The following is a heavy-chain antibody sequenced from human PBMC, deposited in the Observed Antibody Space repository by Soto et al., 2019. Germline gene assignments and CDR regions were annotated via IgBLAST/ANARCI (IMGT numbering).Heavy chain of an antibody. D-gene: IGHD1-1*01. CDR3: ATGSFTSTGGRIGYHYNAMDV. Sequence: SVKVSCKSSGGTFSSHSINWVRQAPGQGLEWMGGIIPIFGPANFAKKFQGRVTITADESTTTAYMELSSLTSEDTAVYYCATGSFTSTGGRIGYHYNAMDVWGQGTTVTSP. CDR2: IIPIFGPA. CDR1: GGTFSSHS. V-gene: IGHV1-69*13. J-gene: IGHJ6*02.